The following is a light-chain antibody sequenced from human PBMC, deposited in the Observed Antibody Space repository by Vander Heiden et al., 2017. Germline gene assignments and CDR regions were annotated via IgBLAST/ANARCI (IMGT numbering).Light chain of an antibody. Sequence: DIAMTQSPLSLPVTPGEPASISCMSSQSLLYSNGYNYLDWYLQKPGQSPQLLIYLGSNRASGVPDRFSGSGSGTDFTLKISRVEAEDVGVYYCMQALQTPRTFGQGTKLEIK. CDR1: QSLLYSNGYNY. J-gene: IGKJ2*01. V-gene: IGKV2-28*01. CDR2: LGS. CDR3: MQALQTPRT.